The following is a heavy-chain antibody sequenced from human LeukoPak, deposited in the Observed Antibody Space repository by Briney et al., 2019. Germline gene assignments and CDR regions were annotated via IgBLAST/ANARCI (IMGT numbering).Heavy chain of an antibody. CDR3: AKNGPSASSSD. CDR1: GFTFSSYA. Sequence: GGSLRLFCAASGFTFSSYAMSWVRQAPGKGGEWVSDISGSGGSTHYADSVKGRFTISRANSKNRLYLQMNSLRAEDTAVYYCAKNGPSASSSDWGQGTLVTVSS. V-gene: IGHV3-23*01. D-gene: IGHD3-16*02. J-gene: IGHJ4*02. CDR2: ISGSGGST.